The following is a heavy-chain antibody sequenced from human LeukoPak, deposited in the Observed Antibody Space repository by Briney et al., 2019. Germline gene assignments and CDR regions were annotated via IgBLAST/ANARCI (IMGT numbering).Heavy chain of an antibody. CDR3: ARDSSGIAAAGTSLVT. CDR2: INPNSGGT. Sequence: ASVKVSCKASGYTLTNHYMHWVRQAPGQGLEWMGWINPNSGGTKYAQKLQGRVTMTRDTSISTAYMELSRLRSDDTAVYYCARDSSGIAAAGTSLVTWGQGTLVTVSS. J-gene: IGHJ5*02. V-gene: IGHV1-2*02. D-gene: IGHD6-13*01. CDR1: GYTLTNHY.